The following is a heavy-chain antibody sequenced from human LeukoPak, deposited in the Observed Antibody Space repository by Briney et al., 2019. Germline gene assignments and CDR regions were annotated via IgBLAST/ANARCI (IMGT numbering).Heavy chain of an antibody. V-gene: IGHV3-48*04. D-gene: IGHD4-17*01. Sequence: PGGSLRLSCAVSGFTFSSYWMNWVRQAPGKGLEWVSYISSSGSTIYYADSVKGRFTISRDNAKNSLYLQMNSLRAEDTAVYYCARDPYYGDYVVWGQGTLVTVSS. J-gene: IGHJ4*02. CDR1: GFTFSSYW. CDR2: ISSSGSTI. CDR3: ARDPYYGDYVV.